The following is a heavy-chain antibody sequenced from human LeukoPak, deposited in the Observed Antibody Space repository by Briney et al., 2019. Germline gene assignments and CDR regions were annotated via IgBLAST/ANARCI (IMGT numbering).Heavy chain of an antibody. Sequence: ASVKVSCKASGYTFTSYGISWVRQAPGQGLEWMGWISAYNGNTNYAQKLQGRVPMTTDTSTSTAYMELRSLRSDDTAVYYCARGESVVPAADFDYWGQGTLVTVSS. J-gene: IGHJ4*02. CDR2: ISAYNGNT. CDR3: ARGESVVPAADFDY. V-gene: IGHV1-18*01. D-gene: IGHD2-2*01. CDR1: GYTFTSYG.